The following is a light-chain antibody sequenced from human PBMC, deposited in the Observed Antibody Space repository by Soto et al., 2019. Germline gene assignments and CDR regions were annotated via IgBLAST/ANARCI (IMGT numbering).Light chain of an antibody. CDR2: GAS. CDR1: QRISSN. Sequence: EIVMTQSPVTLSVSPGERATLYCKASQRISSNLAWYQQKPGQPPRLLIYGASTRATGTPARFSGSGSGTEFTLTISGLQSEEFALYYCQQYNIWPPYSFGQGTKLEIK. J-gene: IGKJ2*03. CDR3: QQYNIWPPYS. V-gene: IGKV3-15*01.